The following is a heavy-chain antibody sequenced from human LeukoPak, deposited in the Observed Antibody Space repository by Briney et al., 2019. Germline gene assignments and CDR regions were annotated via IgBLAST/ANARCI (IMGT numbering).Heavy chain of an antibody. V-gene: IGHV4-38-2*01. J-gene: IGHJ5*02. CDR3: ARGDYCSSTSCYGVSTGWFDP. Sequence: SETLSLTCAVSGYSISSGYYWGWIRQPPGKGLEWIGEINHSGSTNYNPSLKSRVTISVDTSKNQFSLKLSSVTAADTAVYYCARGDYCSSTSCYGVSTGWFDPWGQGTLVTVSS. CDR2: INHSGST. CDR1: GYSISSGYY. D-gene: IGHD2-2*01.